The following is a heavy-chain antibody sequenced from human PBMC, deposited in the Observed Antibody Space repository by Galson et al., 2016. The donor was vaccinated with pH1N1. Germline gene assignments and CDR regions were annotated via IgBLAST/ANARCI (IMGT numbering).Heavy chain of an antibody. CDR1: GGTFISHV. CDR2: IIPIMDMA. V-gene: IGHV1-69*10. J-gene: IGHJ3*02. Sequence: SVKVSCKASGGTFISHVISWVRQAPGQGLEWMGGIIPIMDMANYAQKFQGRVTITVDKSTRTAYMDLSSLRSEDTAVYFCATVSGYCSGCRCYYAFDIWGQGTMVTVAS. CDR3: ATVSGYCSGCRCYYAFDI. D-gene: IGHD2-15*01.